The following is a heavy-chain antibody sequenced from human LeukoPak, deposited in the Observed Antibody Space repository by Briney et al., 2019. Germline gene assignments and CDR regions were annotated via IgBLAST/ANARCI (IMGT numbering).Heavy chain of an antibody. CDR1: GFTFGDYA. D-gene: IGHD4-17*01. CDR3: TRDLVGDNPRDY. Sequence: SGGSLRLSCTASGFTFGDYAMIWFRQAPGKGLEWVGLIRSKGTGGTTEYAAAVNGRFTISRDDSKSIAYLQMNSLKTEDTAVYYCTRDLVGDNPRDYWGQGTLVTVSS. J-gene: IGHJ4*02. CDR2: IRSKGTGGTT. V-gene: IGHV3-49*03.